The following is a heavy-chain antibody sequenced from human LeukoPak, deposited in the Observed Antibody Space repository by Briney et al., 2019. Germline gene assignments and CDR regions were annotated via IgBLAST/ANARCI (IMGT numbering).Heavy chain of an antibody. D-gene: IGHD3-10*01. Sequence: SETLSLTCTVSGGSVSSNSYYWNWIRQPPGKGLEWIGYIHYSGSTNYNPSLKSLVTISIDTSRNQFSLKLGSVTAADTAVYYCARDFNYYGSGSFWFDPRGQGALVTVSS. V-gene: IGHV4-61*01. CDR2: IHYSGST. CDR3: ARDFNYYGSGSFWFDP. CDR1: GGSVSSNSYY. J-gene: IGHJ5*02.